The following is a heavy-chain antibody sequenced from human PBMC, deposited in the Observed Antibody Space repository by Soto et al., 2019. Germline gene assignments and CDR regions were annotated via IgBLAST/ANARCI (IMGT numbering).Heavy chain of an antibody. CDR1: GYTFSNYG. V-gene: IGHV1-18*01. CDR3: AREGQLGY. D-gene: IGHD6-6*01. CDR2: ISGYNGNT. Sequence: QVQLVQSGAEVKKPGASVKVSCKASGYTFSNYGFSWVRQAPGQGLEWMGWISGYNGNTNYAERRXGXVXXTTDTSTSTAYMELKSLRYDDTAVYYCAREGQLGYWGQGTPVTVSS. J-gene: IGHJ4*02.